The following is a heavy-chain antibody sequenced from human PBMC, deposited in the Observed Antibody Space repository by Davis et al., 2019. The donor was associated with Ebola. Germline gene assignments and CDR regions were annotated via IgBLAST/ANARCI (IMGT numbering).Heavy chain of an antibody. Sequence: PSETLSLTCTVSGGSISYYYWSWIRQPPGRGLEWIGYIYYSGSTTYNPSLKSRVTISVDTSKNQFSLKLNSVTAADTAVYYCARIDSTTVTTDYWGQGTLVTVSS. CDR1: GGSISYYY. V-gene: IGHV4-59*08. CDR2: IYYSGST. CDR3: ARIDSTTVTTDY. D-gene: IGHD4-17*01. J-gene: IGHJ4*02.